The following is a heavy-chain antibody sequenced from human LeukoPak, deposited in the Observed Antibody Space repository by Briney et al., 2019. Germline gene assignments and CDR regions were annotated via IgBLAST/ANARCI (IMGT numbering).Heavy chain of an antibody. CDR2: IRGKNNGGTT. D-gene: IGHD5-12*01. J-gene: IGHJ4*02. Sequence: GGSLRLSCVASGFAFTNACMSWVRRAPGKGLEWVGRIRGKNNGGTTDYAAPVRGRFSISRDDSKSMRYLQMNSLKTEDTALYYCTTDPGYRGLYYFDYWGQGTLVTVSS. CDR1: GFAFTNAC. V-gene: IGHV3-15*01. CDR3: TTDPGYRGLYYFDY.